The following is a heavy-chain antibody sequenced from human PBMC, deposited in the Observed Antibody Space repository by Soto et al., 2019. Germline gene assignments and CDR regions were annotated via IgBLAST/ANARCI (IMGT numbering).Heavy chain of an antibody. CDR2: VYISGST. CDR1: GGSISTYY. Sequence: QVQLQESGPGLVKPSETLSLTCTVSGGSISTYYWNWIRQSAGKGLEWIGRVYISGSTNYHPSLKSRVAMSVDTSNTQFSLKVTSVTAADTAVYYFARGGRDGFDIWGQGTMVTVSS. V-gene: IGHV4-4*07. J-gene: IGHJ3*02. CDR3: ARGGRDGFDI.